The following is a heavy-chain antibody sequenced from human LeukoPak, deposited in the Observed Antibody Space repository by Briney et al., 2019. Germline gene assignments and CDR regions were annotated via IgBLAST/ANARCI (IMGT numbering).Heavy chain of an antibody. Sequence: GGSLRLSCAASGFTFSSYNMNWVRQAPGKGLEWVSYISSSSRTIYYADSVKGRFTISRDNAKNSLYLQMNSLRAEDTAVYYCARRRVGGAKGGRGVDYWGQGTLVTVSS. V-gene: IGHV3-48*01. CDR2: ISSSSRTI. CDR3: ARRRVGGAKGGRGVDY. CDR1: GFTFSSYN. D-gene: IGHD1-26*01. J-gene: IGHJ4*02.